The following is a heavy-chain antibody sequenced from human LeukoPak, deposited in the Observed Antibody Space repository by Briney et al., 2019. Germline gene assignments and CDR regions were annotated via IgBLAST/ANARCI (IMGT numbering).Heavy chain of an antibody. CDR3: ARGGSGISNAFDI. CDR2: RYYSGST. CDR1: GGSISSYY. Sequence: KPSETLSLTCRVSGGSISSYYWSWIRPPPGKGLEWIGYRYYSGSTNSDPSLKSRVTMSVDTSKNQFSLKLRSVTAADAAVYYCARGGSGISNAFDIWDQGTMVSVSS. J-gene: IGHJ3*02. V-gene: IGHV4-59*01. D-gene: IGHD3-10*01.